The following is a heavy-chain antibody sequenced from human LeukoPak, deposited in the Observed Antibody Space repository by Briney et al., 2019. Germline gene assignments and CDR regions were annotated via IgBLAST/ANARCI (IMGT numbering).Heavy chain of an antibody. CDR3: VRLTAAGRRTDFDY. J-gene: IGHJ4*02. CDR1: GFTFSSYA. Sequence: GGSLRLSCAASGFTFSSYAMHWVRKAPGKGLEWVAAISYDGSNRYYADSVKGRFTISRDNSKNTLYLQMNSLRTEDTAVYYCVRLTAAGRRTDFDYWGQGTLVTVSS. V-gene: IGHV3-30*04. D-gene: IGHD6-13*01. CDR2: ISYDGSNR.